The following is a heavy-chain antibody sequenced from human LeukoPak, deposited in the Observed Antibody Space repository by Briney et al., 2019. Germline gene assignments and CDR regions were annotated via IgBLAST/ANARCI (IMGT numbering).Heavy chain of an antibody. V-gene: IGHV4-30-4*02. Sequence: SETLSLTCTVSGDSISNGVKYWSWIRQHPGRGLEWIGYIYHSGRSYYNPSLKSRVTISVDRSKNQFSLKLSSVTAADTAVYYCARDRVTYCSGGSCYSHAFDIWGQGTMVTVSS. CDR3: ARDRVTYCSGGSCYSHAFDI. CDR2: IYHSGRS. J-gene: IGHJ3*02. CDR1: GDSISNGVKY. D-gene: IGHD2-15*01.